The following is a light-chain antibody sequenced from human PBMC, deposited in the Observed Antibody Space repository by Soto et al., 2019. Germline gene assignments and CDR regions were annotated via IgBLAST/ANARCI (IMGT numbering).Light chain of an antibody. CDR1: QSIGSY. Sequence: IQITHSPSSLSASVLYRVTITCWASQSIGSYLNWYQQKPGKAPNLLIHGGSILQSGVPPRFSGGGGGTDFTLTISSLQPEDFASYYCQQIYTIPLTFGGGTKVDI. CDR3: QQIYTIPLT. J-gene: IGKJ4*01. CDR2: GGS. V-gene: IGKV1-39*01.